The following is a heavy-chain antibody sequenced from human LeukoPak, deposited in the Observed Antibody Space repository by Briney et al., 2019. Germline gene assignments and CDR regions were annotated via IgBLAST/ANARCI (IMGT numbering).Heavy chain of an antibody. V-gene: IGHV4-39*01. CDR2: IYYSGST. Sequence: SETLSLTCTVSGGSISSSSDYWGWIRQPPGKGLEWIGSIYYSGSTYYNPSLKSRVTISVDTSKNQFSLKLSSVTAADTAVYYCARLQRISPDYWGQGTLVTVSS. J-gene: IGHJ4*02. CDR1: GGSISSSSDY. CDR3: ARLQRISPDY.